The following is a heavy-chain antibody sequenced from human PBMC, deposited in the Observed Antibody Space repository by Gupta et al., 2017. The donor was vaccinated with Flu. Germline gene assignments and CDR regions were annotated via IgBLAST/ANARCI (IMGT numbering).Heavy chain of an antibody. CDR3: ARLFDRRFDP. V-gene: IGHV4-59*08. CDR1: GVSLSNYY. J-gene: IGHJ5*02. CDR2: IYYSGAT. Sequence: QVQLQESSPGLVKPSETLSLTCTVSGVSLSNYYWSWIRQPPGKGPEWIGFIYYSGATNYNPSLRGRVTMSIDASKNQFSLKLASVTAADTADYYCARLFDRRFDPWGQGTLVTVSS.